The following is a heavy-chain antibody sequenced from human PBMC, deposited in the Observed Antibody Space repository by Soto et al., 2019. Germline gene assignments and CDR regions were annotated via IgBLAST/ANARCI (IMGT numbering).Heavy chain of an antibody. Sequence: EVQLMESGGGWVQPGTSLRVSCAASGFTFSEYAMHWVRQAPGKGLEWVSGITSDGDTIAYADSVKGRFTVFRDNAKNSLYLQMNSLRAEDTALYYCTKGGYDLIYYFGMAVWGKGTTVTVSS. CDR1: GFTFSEYA. V-gene: IGHV3-9*01. CDR3: TKGGYDLIYYFGMAV. CDR2: ITSDGDTI. D-gene: IGHD5-12*01. J-gene: IGHJ6*04.